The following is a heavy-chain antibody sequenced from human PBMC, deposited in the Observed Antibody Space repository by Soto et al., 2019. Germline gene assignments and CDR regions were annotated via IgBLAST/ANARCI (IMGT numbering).Heavy chain of an antibody. V-gene: IGHV1-69*10. CDR3: ARSAAGPGYCMDV. J-gene: IGHJ6*02. CDR1: GGTFSSYA. D-gene: IGHD6-13*01. Sequence: SVKVSCKASGGTFSSYAISWVRQAPGQGLEWLGGIIPISGGANYAQKFQGRVTMTRDKSISTAYTELSRLRSDDTAVYYCARSAAGPGYCMDVWDQGTTVTVSS. CDR2: IIPISGGA.